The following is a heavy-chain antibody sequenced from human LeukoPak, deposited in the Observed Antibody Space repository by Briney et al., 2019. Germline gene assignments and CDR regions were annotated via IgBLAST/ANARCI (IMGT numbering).Heavy chain of an antibody. Sequence: GGSLRLSCAASGFTFSSYGIHWVRQLPVKGLEWVAVISHDGNHKYYADSVKGRFTISRDNSKNTLYLQMNSLRAEDTAVYYCAKGSRFLEWFLYFQHWGQGTLVTVSS. CDR3: AKGSRFLEWFLYFQH. CDR2: ISHDGNHK. CDR1: GFTFSSYG. V-gene: IGHV3-30*18. D-gene: IGHD3-3*01. J-gene: IGHJ1*01.